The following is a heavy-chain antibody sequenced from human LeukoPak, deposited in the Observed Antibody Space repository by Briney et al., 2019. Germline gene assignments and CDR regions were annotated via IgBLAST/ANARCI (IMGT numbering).Heavy chain of an antibody. Sequence: GGSLRLSCAASGFTVSSNYMSWVRQAPGKGLEWVSAISGSGGSTYYADSVKGRFTISRDNSKNTLYLQMNSLRAEDTAVYYCAKDLSGKTVYWGQGTLVTVSS. V-gene: IGHV3-23*01. CDR3: AKDLSGKTVY. CDR2: ISGSGGST. CDR1: GFTVSSNY. D-gene: IGHD3-10*01. J-gene: IGHJ4*02.